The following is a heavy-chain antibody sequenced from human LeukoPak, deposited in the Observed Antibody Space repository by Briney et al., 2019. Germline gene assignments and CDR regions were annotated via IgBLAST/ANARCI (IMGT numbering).Heavy chain of an antibody. J-gene: IGHJ4*02. CDR1: GFTFSSYA. Sequence: GGSLRLSCAASGFTFSSYAMSWVRQAPGKGLEWVSAISGSGGSTYYADSVKGRFTISRDNSKNTLFLQMNSLRAEDTAVYYCAKDRVGATLYFDFWGQGTLLTVSS. CDR3: AKDRVGATLYFDF. CDR2: ISGSGGST. V-gene: IGHV3-23*01. D-gene: IGHD1-26*01.